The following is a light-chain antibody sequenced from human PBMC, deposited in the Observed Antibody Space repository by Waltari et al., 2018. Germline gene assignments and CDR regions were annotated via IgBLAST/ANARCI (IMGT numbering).Light chain of an antibody. V-gene: IGKV1-33*01. CDR3: QHDDNFPLART. J-gene: IGKJ1*01. Sequence: DIQMTQSPSSLSASVGDRVTITCQASQDIRHFLNWYQQKPGKAPNLLIYDSSNLETGVPSRFSGSGSGTDVALTISTLQPEDIGTYYCQHDDNFPLARTFGQGTKVEIK. CDR1: QDIRHF. CDR2: DSS.